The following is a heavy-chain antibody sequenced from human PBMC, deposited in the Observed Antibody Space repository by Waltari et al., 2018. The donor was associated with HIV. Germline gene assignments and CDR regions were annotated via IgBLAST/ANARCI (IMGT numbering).Heavy chain of an antibody. V-gene: IGHV4-34*01. CDR2: INYSGST. CDR1: GGSFSGYF. CDR3: AREEQRRLDYGGNFVAY. D-gene: IGHD4-17*01. J-gene: IGHJ4*02. Sequence: QVQLQQWGAGLLKPSETLSLTCAVYGGSFSGYFWSWIRQPPGKGLEWIGEINYSGSTNYNPSLKSRVTISVDTSKNQLSLKLSSVSAADTAVYYCAREEQRRLDYGGNFVAYWGQGTLVTVSS.